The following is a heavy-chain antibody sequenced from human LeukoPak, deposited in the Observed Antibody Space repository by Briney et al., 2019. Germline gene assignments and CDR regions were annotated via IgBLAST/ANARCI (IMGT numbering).Heavy chain of an antibody. CDR2: IRYDGSNK. V-gene: IGHV3-30*02. D-gene: IGHD3-10*01. Sequence: GGSLRLSCTVSGSTFSDYYMSWVRQAPGKGLEWVAFIRYDGSNKYYADSVKGRFTISRDNSKNTLYLQMNSLRAEDTAVYYCAKDQPYGSGSYPDYWGQGTLVTLSS. CDR3: AKDQPYGSGSYPDY. J-gene: IGHJ4*02. CDR1: GSTFSDYY.